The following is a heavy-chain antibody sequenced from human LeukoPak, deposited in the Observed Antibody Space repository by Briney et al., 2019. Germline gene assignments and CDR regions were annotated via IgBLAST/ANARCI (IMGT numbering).Heavy chain of an antibody. CDR2: ISSSSSYI. CDR1: GFTFSSYS. D-gene: IGHD3-10*01. V-gene: IGHV3-21*01. J-gene: IGHJ4*02. CDR3: ARSQSPRITMVRGVTWDY. Sequence: PGGSLRLSCAASGFTFSSYSMNWVRQAPGKGLEWVSSISSSSSYIYYADSVKGRLTISRDNAKNSLYLQMNSLRAEDTAVYYCARSQSPRITMVRGVTWDYWGQGTLVTVSS.